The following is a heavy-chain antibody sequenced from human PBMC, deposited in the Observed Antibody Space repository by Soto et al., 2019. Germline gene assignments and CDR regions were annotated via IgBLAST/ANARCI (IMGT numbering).Heavy chain of an antibody. CDR1: GYTFTYYH. CDR3: ARVPYSYGLWFYLDY. CDR2: INPNTGDT. Sequence: QVQLVQSGTEVKKPGASVKISCKASGYTFTYYHIHWVRQAPGQGLEWMGIINPNTGDTTYAQKFQGRVTMTSDTSTNTVYMEVSSLTSEDTALYYCARVPYSYGLWFYLDYWGQGTLVTVSS. J-gene: IGHJ4*02. D-gene: IGHD5-18*01. V-gene: IGHV1-46*01.